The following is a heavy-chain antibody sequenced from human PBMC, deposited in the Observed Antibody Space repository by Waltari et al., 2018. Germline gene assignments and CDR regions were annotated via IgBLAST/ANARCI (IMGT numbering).Heavy chain of an antibody. CDR1: GGSFSGYY. CDR3: ARGLSSSVTTGFVY. V-gene: IGHV4-34*01. CDR2: INHSGST. D-gene: IGHD4-17*01. Sequence: QVQLQQWGAGLLKPSETLSLTCAVYGGSFSGYYWSWTRQPPGKGLEWIGEINHSGSTNYNPSLKSRVTISVDTSKNQFSLKLSSVTAADTAVYYCARGLSSSVTTGFVYWGQGTLVTVSS. J-gene: IGHJ4*02.